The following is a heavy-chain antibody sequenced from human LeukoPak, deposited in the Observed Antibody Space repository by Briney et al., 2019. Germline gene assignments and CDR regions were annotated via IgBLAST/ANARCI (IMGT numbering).Heavy chain of an antibody. V-gene: IGHV3-21*01. CDR1: GFTFSAYN. Sequence: GGSVRLSCAASGFTFSAYNMNWVRQAPGKGLEWVSCISITSNYIYYADSVKGRFTISRDNAKNSLFLQMNSLRAEDTAVYYCARDEGVSFDYWGQGILVTVSS. CDR2: ISITSNYI. J-gene: IGHJ4*02. CDR3: ARDEGVSFDY.